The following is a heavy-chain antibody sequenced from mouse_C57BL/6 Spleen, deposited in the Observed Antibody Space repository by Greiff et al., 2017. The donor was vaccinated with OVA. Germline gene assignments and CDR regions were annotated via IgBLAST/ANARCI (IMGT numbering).Heavy chain of an antibody. Sequence: EVKLVESGGGLVKPGGSLKLSCAASGFTFSSYAMSWVRQTPEKRLEWVATISDGGSYTYYPDNVKGRFTISRDNAKNNLYLQMSHLKSEDTAMYYCARAIYYDYDFAYWGQGTLVTVSA. CDR3: ARAIYYDYDFAY. V-gene: IGHV5-4*03. CDR2: ISDGGSYT. D-gene: IGHD2-4*01. CDR1: GFTFSSYA. J-gene: IGHJ3*01.